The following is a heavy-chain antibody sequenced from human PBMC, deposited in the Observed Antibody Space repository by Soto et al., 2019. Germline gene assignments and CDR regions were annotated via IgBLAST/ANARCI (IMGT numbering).Heavy chain of an antibody. CDR2: IYYSGST. V-gene: IGHV4-31*03. D-gene: IGHD1-26*01. Sequence: PSETLSLTCTVSGGSISSGGYYWSWIRQHPGKGLEWIGYIYYSGSTYYNPSLKSRVTISVDTSKNQFSLKLSSVTAADTAVYYCAAESLEEWEIDYLGQGTLVTVSS. CDR1: GGSISSGGYY. CDR3: AAESLEEWEIDY. J-gene: IGHJ4*02.